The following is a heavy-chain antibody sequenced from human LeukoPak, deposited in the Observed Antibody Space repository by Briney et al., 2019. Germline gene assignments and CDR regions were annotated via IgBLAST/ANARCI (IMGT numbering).Heavy chain of an antibody. Sequence: ASVKVSCKASGGTFSDYAISWVRQAPGQGLEWMGRIIPIIGIANYAQKFQGRVTITADKSTSTAYMELSSLRSEDTAVYYCARDSGSSWSNRQYSWFDPWGQGTLVTVSS. J-gene: IGHJ5*02. CDR2: IIPIIGIA. D-gene: IGHD6-13*01. CDR3: ARDSGSSWSNRQYSWFDP. V-gene: IGHV1-69*04. CDR1: GGTFSDYA.